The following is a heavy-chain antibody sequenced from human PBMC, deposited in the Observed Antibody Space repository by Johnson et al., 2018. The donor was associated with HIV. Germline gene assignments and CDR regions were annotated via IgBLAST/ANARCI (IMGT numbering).Heavy chain of an antibody. CDR3: TTVDSSGYHNDAFDL. J-gene: IGHJ3*01. V-gene: IGHV3-30*04. CDR2: ISYDGSNK. Sequence: LLVESGGGVVQPWRSLRLSCAASGFTFSSYAMHWVRQAPGKGLEWVAVISYDGSNKYYADSVKGRFTISRDNSKNTLYLQMNSLKTEDTAVYYCTTVDSSGYHNDAFDLWGQGTMVTVSS. D-gene: IGHD3-22*01. CDR1: GFTFSSYA.